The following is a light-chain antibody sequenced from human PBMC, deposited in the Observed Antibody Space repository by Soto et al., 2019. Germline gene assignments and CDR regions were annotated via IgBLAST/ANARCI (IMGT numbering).Light chain of an antibody. CDR2: GAS. CDR3: QRYDGY. V-gene: IGKV1-5*01. Sequence: DTQMTQSPSTLSASVGDTVTITCRARQNINNWLAWYQQKPEKVPKLLIYGASTLEDGVPSRLSGSRPGTEFTLTFNSLQPDDFATYYCQRYDGYFGQGTKLEIK. J-gene: IGKJ2*01. CDR1: QNINNW.